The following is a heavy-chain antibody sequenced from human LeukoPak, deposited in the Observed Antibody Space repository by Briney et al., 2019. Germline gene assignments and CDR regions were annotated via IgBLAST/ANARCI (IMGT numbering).Heavy chain of an antibody. Sequence: GGSLRLSCAASGFTFSNARMSLGRPAPGEGVEWVGRIKSKNDGGTTDYAAPVKGRFTISRDDSKNTLYLQMNSLKTEDTAVYYCTTAYDSSGYSPYWYYGMDVWGQGTTVTVSS. CDR3: TTAYDSSGYSPYWYYGMDV. V-gene: IGHV3-15*01. D-gene: IGHD3-22*01. CDR1: GFTFSNAR. J-gene: IGHJ6*02. CDR2: IKSKNDGGTT.